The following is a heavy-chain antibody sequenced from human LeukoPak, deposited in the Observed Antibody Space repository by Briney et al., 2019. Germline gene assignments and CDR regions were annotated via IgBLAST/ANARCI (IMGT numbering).Heavy chain of an antibody. D-gene: IGHD4-17*01. CDR1: GGSISSYY. V-gene: IGHV4-59*01. CDR2: IYYSGST. CDR3: ARGSFEATTGFDY. J-gene: IGHJ4*02. Sequence: PSETLSLTCTVSGGSISSYYWSWIRQPPGKGLEWIGYIYYSGSTNYNPSLKSRVTISVDTSKNQFSLKLSSVTAADTAVYYCARGSFEATTGFDYWGQGTLVTVSS.